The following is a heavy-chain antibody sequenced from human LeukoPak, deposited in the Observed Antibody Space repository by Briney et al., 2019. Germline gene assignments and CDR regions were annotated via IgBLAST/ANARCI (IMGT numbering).Heavy chain of an antibody. CDR1: GFTFSSYW. D-gene: IGHD6-19*01. J-gene: IGHJ4*02. CDR2: IKQDGSEK. V-gene: IGHV3-7*01. Sequence: PGGSLRLSCAASGFTFSSYWMSWVRQAPGKGLEWVANIKQDGSEKYYVDSVKGRFTISRDNAKSSLYLQMNSLRAEDTAVYYCARSWSIAVAGTYDYWGQGTLVTVSS. CDR3: ARSWSIAVAGTYDY.